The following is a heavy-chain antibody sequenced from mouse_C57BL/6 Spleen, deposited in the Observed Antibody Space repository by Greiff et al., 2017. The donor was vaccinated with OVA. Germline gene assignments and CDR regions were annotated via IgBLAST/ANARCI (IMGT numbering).Heavy chain of an antibody. D-gene: IGHD1-1*01. V-gene: IGHV1-61*01. CDR1: GYTFTSYW. Sequence: QVQLQQPGAELVRPGSSVKLSCKASGYTFTSYWMDWVKQRPGQGLEWIGNIYPSDSETHYNQKFKDKATLTVDKSSSTAYMQRSSLTSEDSAVYYCARKGDYGSSRYFEVWGTGTTVTVSS. CDR2: IYPSDSET. J-gene: IGHJ1*03. CDR3: ARKGDYGSSRYFEV.